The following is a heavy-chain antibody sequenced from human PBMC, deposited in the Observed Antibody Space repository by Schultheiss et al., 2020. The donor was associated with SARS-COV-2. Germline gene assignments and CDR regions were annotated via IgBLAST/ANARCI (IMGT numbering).Heavy chain of an antibody. CDR2: INPNSGGT. Sequence: ASVKVSCKASGYTFTGYYMHWVRQAPGQGLEWMGWINPNSGGTNYAQKFQGWVTMTRDTSISTAYMELSRLRSDDTAVYYCARARTYYDSSGYQYSYYGMDVWGQGTTVTVSS. D-gene: IGHD3-22*01. V-gene: IGHV1-2*04. CDR1: GYTFTGYY. CDR3: ARARTYYDSSGYQYSYYGMDV. J-gene: IGHJ6*02.